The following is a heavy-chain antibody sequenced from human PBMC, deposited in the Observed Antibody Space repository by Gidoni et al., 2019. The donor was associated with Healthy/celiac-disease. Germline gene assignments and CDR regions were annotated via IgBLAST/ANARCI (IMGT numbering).Heavy chain of an antibody. CDR3: TTDSSGYYVEYFQH. Sequence: EVQLVESGGGLVKPGGSSRLSWAASGFAFSNAWVSWVRQAPGRGLEWVGLMKSKTDCGTTDYAAPLKGRFPISRDDSKNTLYLQLNSLKPEDTAVYYCTTDSSGYYVEYFQHWGQGTLVTVSS. J-gene: IGHJ1*01. D-gene: IGHD3-22*01. V-gene: IGHV3-15*01. CDR1: GFAFSNAW. CDR2: MKSKTDCGTT.